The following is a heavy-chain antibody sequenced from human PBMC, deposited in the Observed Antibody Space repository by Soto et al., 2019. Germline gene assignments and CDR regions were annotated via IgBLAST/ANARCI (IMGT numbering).Heavy chain of an antibody. D-gene: IGHD6-13*01. V-gene: IGHV3-64*01. CDR1: GFTFSSYA. CDR3: ARAAAGPWYFDY. Sequence: EVQLVESGGGLVQPGGSLRLSCAASGFTFSSYAMHWVRQAPGKGLEYVSAISSNGGSTYYANSVKGRFTISRDNSMHTLYLPVGRLRAEEMAVYLCARAAAGPWYFDYWGQGSLVTVAS. J-gene: IGHJ4*02. CDR2: ISSNGGST.